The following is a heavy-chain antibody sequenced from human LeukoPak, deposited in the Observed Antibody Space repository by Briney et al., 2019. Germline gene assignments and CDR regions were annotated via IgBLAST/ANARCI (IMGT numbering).Heavy chain of an antibody. V-gene: IGHV3-23*01. CDR1: AFTFSTYA. CDR3: ATYRQVLLPFES. Sequence: PGRSLRLSCAASAFTFSTYAMTWVRQAPGKGLEWVSSITGSGDGTSAADSVRGRFTISRDNSKSTLSLQMNSLRVEDTAIYYCATYRQVLLPFESWGQGTLVTVSS. J-gene: IGHJ4*02. D-gene: IGHD2-8*02. CDR2: ITGSGDGT.